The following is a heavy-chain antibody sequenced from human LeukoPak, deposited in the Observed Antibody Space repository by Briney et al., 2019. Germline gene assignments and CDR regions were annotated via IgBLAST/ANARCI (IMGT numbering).Heavy chain of an antibody. V-gene: IGHV3-30*03. D-gene: IGHD3-3*01. CDR2: ISYDGSNK. Sequence: PGGSLRLSCAASGFTFSSYGMHWVRQAPGKGLEWVAVISYDGSNKYYADSVKGRFTISRDNSKNTLYLQMNSLRAEDTAVYYCARVLGWHYYYMDVWGKGTTVTVSS. J-gene: IGHJ6*03. CDR3: ARVLGWHYYYMDV. CDR1: GFTFSSYG.